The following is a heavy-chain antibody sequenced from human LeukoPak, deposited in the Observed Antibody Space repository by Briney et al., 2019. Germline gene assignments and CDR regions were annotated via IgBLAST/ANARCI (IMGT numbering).Heavy chain of an antibody. J-gene: IGHJ5*02. D-gene: IGHD6-13*01. CDR2: ISSSSSYI. CDR3: ARDLAPTGIAAAGTNWFDP. V-gene: IGHV3-21*01. Sequence: GGSLRLSCAASGFTFSSYSMNWVRQAPGKGLEWVSSISSSSSYIYYPDSVKGRFTISRENAKNSLYLQMNSLRAEDTAVYYCARDLAPTGIAAAGTNWFDPWGQGTLVTVSS. CDR1: GFTFSSYS.